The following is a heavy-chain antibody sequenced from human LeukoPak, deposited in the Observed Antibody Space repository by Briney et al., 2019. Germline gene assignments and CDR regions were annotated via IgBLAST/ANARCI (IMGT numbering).Heavy chain of an antibody. D-gene: IGHD5-18*01. CDR2: INPNSGGT. V-gene: IGHV1-2*02. CDR1: GYTFTGYY. Sequence: GASVKVSCKASGYTFTGYYMHWVRQAPGQGLEWMGWINPNSGGTNYAQKFQGRVTMTRDTSISTAYMELSRLRSDDTAVYYCARAPMVTWMYYYYYMDVWGKGTTVTVSS. CDR3: ARAPMVTWMYYYYYMDV. J-gene: IGHJ6*03.